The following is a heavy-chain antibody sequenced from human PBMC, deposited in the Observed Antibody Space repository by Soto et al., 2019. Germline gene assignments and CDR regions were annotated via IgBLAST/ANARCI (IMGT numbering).Heavy chain of an antibody. Sequence: ASVKVSCKASGYTFTSYYMHWVRQAPGQGLEWMGIINPSGGSTSYAQKFQGRVTMTRNTSISTDYMELSSLRSEDTAVYYCAREGGYSYGFDNWGQGTLVTVSS. CDR3: AREGGYSYGFDN. CDR2: INPSGGST. D-gene: IGHD5-18*01. J-gene: IGHJ4*02. V-gene: IGHV1-46*01. CDR1: GYTFTSYY.